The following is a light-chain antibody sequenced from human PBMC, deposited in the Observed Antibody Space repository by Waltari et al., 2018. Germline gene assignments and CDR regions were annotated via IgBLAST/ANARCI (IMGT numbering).Light chain of an antibody. J-gene: IGLJ2*01. Sequence: QSMLTQPPSVSAAPGEKVTIPCPGTTSHIWNNVVSWYQQLPGTAPKLFIQDNQNRPAGIPHRVSGSKSGTSATLTITGLQTEDEADYYCGTWDSTLSDVVFGGGTKLTVL. CDR1: TSHIWNNV. CDR3: GTWDSTLSDVV. CDR2: DNQ. V-gene: IGLV1-51*01.